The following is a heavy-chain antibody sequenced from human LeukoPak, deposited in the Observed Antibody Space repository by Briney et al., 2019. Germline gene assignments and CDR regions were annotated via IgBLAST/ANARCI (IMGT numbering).Heavy chain of an antibody. V-gene: IGHV4-34*01. Sequence: MPSETLSLTCAVYGGSFSGYYWSWIRQPPGKGLEWIGEINHSGSTNYNPSLKSRVTISVDTSKNQFSLKLSSVTAADTAVYYCARGSNPPYYYDSSGYYYWPPYYYYYYMDVWGKGTTVTVSS. J-gene: IGHJ6*03. CDR3: ARGSNPPYYYDSSGYYYWPPYYYYYYMDV. D-gene: IGHD3-22*01. CDR1: GGSFSGYY. CDR2: INHSGST.